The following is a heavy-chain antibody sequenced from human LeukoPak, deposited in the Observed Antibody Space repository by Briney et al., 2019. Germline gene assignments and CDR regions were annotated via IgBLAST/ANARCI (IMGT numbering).Heavy chain of an antibody. CDR2: TNSGGTT. V-gene: IGHV3-66*02. CDR1: GFTVSTNY. J-gene: IGHJ6*02. CDR3: ARDQNV. Sequence: GGSLRLSCAASGFTVSTNYMSWVRQAPGKGLEWVSVTNSGGTTHYAESVKGRFTISRDNSKNTVYLQMNSLRTEDTAVYYCARDQNVWGQGTTVTVSS.